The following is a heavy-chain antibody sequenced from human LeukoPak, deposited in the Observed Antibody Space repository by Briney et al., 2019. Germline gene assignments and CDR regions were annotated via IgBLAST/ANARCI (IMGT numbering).Heavy chain of an antibody. CDR1: GFTFSSHW. D-gene: IGHD7-27*01. J-gene: IGHJ4*02. V-gene: IGHV3-74*01. Sequence: GRSLRLSCAASGFTFSSHWMHWVRHAPGKGLVWGSCVYNDGRTATYADSEKGRLTISRDNAKNTLYLQMNSQRAEDTAVYYCARGGLGTGIDYWGQGTLVSIST. CDR2: VYNDGRTA. CDR3: ARGGLGTGIDY.